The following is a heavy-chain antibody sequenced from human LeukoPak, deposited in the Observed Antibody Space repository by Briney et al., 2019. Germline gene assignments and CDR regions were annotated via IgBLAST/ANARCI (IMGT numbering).Heavy chain of an antibody. Sequence: SVKVSFKASGGMFSSYAISWVRQATGHGLEWMGGIIPIFGTPDYAQKFQGRVTISADESTSTGYMELSSLRSEDTAVYFCARGEAGTYAFDQDYYYGMDVWGQGTTVTVSS. V-gene: IGHV1-69*13. CDR1: GGMFSSYA. CDR3: ARGEAGTYAFDQDYYYGMDV. CDR2: IIPIFGTP. D-gene: IGHD6-19*01. J-gene: IGHJ6*02.